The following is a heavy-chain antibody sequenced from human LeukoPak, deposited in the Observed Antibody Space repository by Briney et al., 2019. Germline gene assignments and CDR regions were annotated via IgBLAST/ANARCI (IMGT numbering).Heavy chain of an antibody. V-gene: IGHV3-20*01. D-gene: IGHD3-22*01. CDR3: ARHVDSSGYQAYFDY. Sequence: GGSLRLSCAASGFTFDDYGMSWVRQARGKGLEWVYGINWNGCSTGYADSVKGRFTISRDNAKNSLYLQMNSLRAEDTALYHCARHVDSSGYQAYFDYWGQGTLVTVSS. CDR2: INWNGCST. CDR1: GFTFDDYG. J-gene: IGHJ4*02.